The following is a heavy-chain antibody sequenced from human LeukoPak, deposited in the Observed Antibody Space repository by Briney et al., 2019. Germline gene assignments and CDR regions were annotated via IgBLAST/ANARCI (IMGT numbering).Heavy chain of an antibody. D-gene: IGHD3-16*01. J-gene: IGHJ4*02. V-gene: IGHV4-59*01. CDR1: GGSISGDY. CDR3: AKGGGLFEY. Sequence: SETLSLTCTVSGGSISGDYWTWIRQAPGKGLEWIGYIHFTGSPNYNPSLKSRLTLSVDTSKNQFSLHLNSVTAADTAVYYCAKGGGLFEYWGQGTLVTVSS. CDR2: IHFTGSP.